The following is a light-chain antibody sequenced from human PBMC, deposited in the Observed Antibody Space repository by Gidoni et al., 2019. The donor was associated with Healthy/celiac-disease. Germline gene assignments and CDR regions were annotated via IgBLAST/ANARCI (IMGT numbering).Light chain of an antibody. CDR1: QGISSY. CDR3: QQLNSYPP. V-gene: IGKV1-9*01. Sequence: DIKLTKSPSFLSASVGDRVTIPRRASQGISSYLAWYQQKPGKAPKLLIYAASTLQSGVPSRFSGSESGTEFTLTSSSLQPEDFATYFCQQLNSYPPFGGGTKVEIK. J-gene: IGKJ4*01. CDR2: AAS.